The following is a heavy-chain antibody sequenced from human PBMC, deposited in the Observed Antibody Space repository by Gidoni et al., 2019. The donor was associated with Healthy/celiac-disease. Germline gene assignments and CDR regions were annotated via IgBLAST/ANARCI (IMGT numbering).Heavy chain of an antibody. CDR3: ARVRVVEGPTEYFDL. CDR2: IWYDGSNK. V-gene: IGHV3-33*01. Sequence: QVQLVESGGGVVQPGRSLRLSCAASGFTFSSYGMHWVRQAPGKGLEWVAVIWYDGSNKYYADSVKGRFTISRDNSKNTLYLQMNSLRAEDTAVYYCARVRVVEGPTEYFDLWGRGTLVTVSS. CDR1: GFTFSSYG. J-gene: IGHJ2*01. D-gene: IGHD2-15*01.